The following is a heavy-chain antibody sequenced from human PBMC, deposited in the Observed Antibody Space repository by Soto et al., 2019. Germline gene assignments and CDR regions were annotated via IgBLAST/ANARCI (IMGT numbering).Heavy chain of an antibody. Sequence: PGGSLRLSCAASGFTFSSYGMHWVRQAPGKGLEWVAVIWYDGSNKYYADSVKGRFTISRDNSKNTLYLQMNSLRAEDTAVYYCARYPTTQRWVPWFDPWGQGTLVTVSS. J-gene: IGHJ5*02. V-gene: IGHV3-33*01. CDR1: GFTFSSYG. D-gene: IGHD5-12*01. CDR3: ARYPTTQRWVPWFDP. CDR2: IWYDGSNK.